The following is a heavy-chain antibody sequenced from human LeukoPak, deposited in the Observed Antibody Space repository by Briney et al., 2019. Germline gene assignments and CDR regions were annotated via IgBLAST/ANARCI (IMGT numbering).Heavy chain of an antibody. CDR3: ARAARRGIYYYYYYMDV. V-gene: IGHV4-4*09. J-gene: IGHJ6*03. CDR1: GGSISGGY. CDR2: VYTSGST. D-gene: IGHD6-6*01. Sequence: SEILSLTCTVSGGSISGGYWSWIRQPPGRGLEWIGYVYTSGSTNYNPSLKSRVTISVDTSKNQFSLKLSSVTAADTAVYYCARAARRGIYYYYYYMDVWGKGTTVTVSS.